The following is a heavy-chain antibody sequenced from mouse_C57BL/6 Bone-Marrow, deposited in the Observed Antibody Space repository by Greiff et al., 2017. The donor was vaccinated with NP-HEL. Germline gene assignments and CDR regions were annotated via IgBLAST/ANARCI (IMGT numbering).Heavy chain of an antibody. CDR3: TYYDCAFAY. CDR2: INPGSGGT. V-gene: IGHV1-54*01. D-gene: IGHD2-4*01. J-gene: IGHJ3*01. CDR1: GYAFTNYL. Sequence: LEESGAELVRPGTSVKVSCKASGYAFTNYLIEWVKQRPGQGLEWIGVINPGSGGTNYNEKFKGKATLTADKSSSTAYMQLSSLTSEDSAVYFCTYYDCAFAYWGQGTLVTVSA.